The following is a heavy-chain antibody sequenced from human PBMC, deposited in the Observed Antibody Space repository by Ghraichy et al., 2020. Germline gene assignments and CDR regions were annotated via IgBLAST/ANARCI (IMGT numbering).Heavy chain of an antibody. Sequence: ESLNISCAVSGGSISSSNWWSWVRQPPGKGLEWIGEIYHSGSTNYNPSLKSRVTISVDKSKNQFSLKLSSVTAADTAVYYCARDPDSMVRGLFDYWGQGTLVTVSS. CDR3: ARDPDSMVRGLFDY. J-gene: IGHJ4*02. D-gene: IGHD3-10*01. CDR2: IYHSGST. V-gene: IGHV4-4*02. CDR1: GGSISSSNW.